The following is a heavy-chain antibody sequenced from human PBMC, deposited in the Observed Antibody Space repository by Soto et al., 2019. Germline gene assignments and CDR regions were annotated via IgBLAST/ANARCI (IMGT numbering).Heavy chain of an antibody. D-gene: IGHD6-19*01. CDR3: AKGIYNSGWYFDY. CDR2: ISYAGSNK. Sequence: GGSLRLSCAASGFTFSSFGMHWVRQAPGKGLEWVAVISYAGSNKYYADSVKGRFTISRDNSENTLYLQMNSLRAEDTAVYYCAKGIYNSGWYFDYWAQGTLVTVSS. V-gene: IGHV3-30*18. CDR1: GFTFSSFG. J-gene: IGHJ4*02.